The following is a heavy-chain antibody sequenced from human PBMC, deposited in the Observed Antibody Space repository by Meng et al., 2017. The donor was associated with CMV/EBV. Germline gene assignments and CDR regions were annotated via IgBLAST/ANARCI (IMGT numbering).Heavy chain of an antibody. CDR1: GYTFTGYY. J-gene: IGHJ6*02. CDR2: INPNSGGT. D-gene: IGHD3-3*01. V-gene: IGHV1-2*02. CDR3: ARAALPGVTIFGVVIARSRPERQNGMDV. Sequence: ASVKVSCKASGYTFTGYYMHWVRQAPGQGLEWMGWINPNSGGTNYAQKFQGRVTMTRDTSISTAYMGLSRLRSDDTAVYYCARAALPGVTIFGVVIARSRPERQNGMDVWGQGTTVTVSS.